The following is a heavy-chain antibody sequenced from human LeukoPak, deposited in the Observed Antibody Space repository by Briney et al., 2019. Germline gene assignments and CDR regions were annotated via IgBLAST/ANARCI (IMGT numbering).Heavy chain of an antibody. J-gene: IGHJ5*02. D-gene: IGHD2-15*01. CDR2: MNPNSGNT. V-gene: IGHV1-8*01. CDR3: ARDCSGGSCYSGGTGFDP. Sequence: ASVKVSCKASGYTFTSYDINWVRQATGQGLEWMGWMNPNSGNTGYAQKFQGRVTMTRNTSISTAYMELSSLRSEDTAVYYCARDCSGGSCYSGGTGFDPWGQGTLVTVSS. CDR1: GYTFTSYD.